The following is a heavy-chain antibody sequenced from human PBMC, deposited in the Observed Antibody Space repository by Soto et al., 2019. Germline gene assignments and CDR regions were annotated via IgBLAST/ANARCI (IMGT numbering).Heavy chain of an antibody. Sequence: QVQLQQWGAGLLKPSETLSLTCAVYGGSFSGYYWTWIRQPPGTGLEWIGEIKHSGSTNYNPSLRGRGTRSVDTSKNQFSLKLTSVTAADTAVYYCARDKITGLFDSWGQGTLVTVSS. CDR1: GGSFSGYY. CDR2: IKHSGST. V-gene: IGHV4-34*01. D-gene: IGHD2-8*02. J-gene: IGHJ4*02. CDR3: ARDKITGLFDS.